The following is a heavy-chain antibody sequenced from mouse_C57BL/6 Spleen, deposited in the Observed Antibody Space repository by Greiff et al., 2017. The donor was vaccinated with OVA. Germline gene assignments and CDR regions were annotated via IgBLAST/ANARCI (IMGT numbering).Heavy chain of an antibody. CDR1: GFTFNTYA. CDR2: IRSKSSNYAT. Sequence: GGGLVQPKGSLKLSCAASGFTFNTYAMHWVRQAPGKGLEWVARIRSKSSNYATYYADSVKDRFTISRDDSQSMLYLQMNNLKTEDTAMYYCVSLDSSGYVFAYWGQGTLVTVSA. J-gene: IGHJ3*01. V-gene: IGHV10-3*01. D-gene: IGHD3-2*02. CDR3: VSLDSSGYVFAY.